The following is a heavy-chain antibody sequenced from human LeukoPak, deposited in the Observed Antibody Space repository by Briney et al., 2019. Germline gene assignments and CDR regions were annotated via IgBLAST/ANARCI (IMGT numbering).Heavy chain of an antibody. CDR3: ARGGYYYDSSGYYYLAFDI. Sequence: ASMKVSCKASGYTFTSYDINWVRQATGQGLEWMGWMNPNSGNTGYAQKFQGRVTMTRNTSISTAYMELSSLRSEDTAVYYCARGGYYYDSSGYYYLAFDIWGQGTMVTVSS. CDR1: GYTFTSYD. J-gene: IGHJ3*02. CDR2: MNPNSGNT. V-gene: IGHV1-8*01. D-gene: IGHD3-22*01.